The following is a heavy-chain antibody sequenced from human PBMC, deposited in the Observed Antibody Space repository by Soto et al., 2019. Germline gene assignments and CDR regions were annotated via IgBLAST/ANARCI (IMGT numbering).Heavy chain of an antibody. CDR2: INAGNGNT. CDR1: GYTFTSYA. D-gene: IGHD3-16*01. Sequence: ASVKVSCKASGYTFTSYAMHWVRQAPGQRLEWMGWINAGNGNTKYSQKFQGRVTITRDTSASTGYMELSSLRSEDTAVYYCARVRYYYDYAADYWGQGTLVTVSS. V-gene: IGHV1-3*01. J-gene: IGHJ4*02. CDR3: ARVRYYYDYAADY.